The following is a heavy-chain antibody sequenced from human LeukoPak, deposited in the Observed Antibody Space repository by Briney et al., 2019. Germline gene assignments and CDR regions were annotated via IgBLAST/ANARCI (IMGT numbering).Heavy chain of an antibody. CDR3: ARRPYCGGDCYGYFQH. J-gene: IGHJ1*01. Sequence: SVKVSCKASGGTFSSYAISWVRQAPGHGLEWMGGIIPIFGTANYAQKFQGRVTITADESTSTAYMELSSLRSEDTAVYYCARRPYCGGDCYGYFQHWGQGTLVTVSS. CDR1: GGTFSSYA. V-gene: IGHV1-69*13. CDR2: IIPIFGTA. D-gene: IGHD2-21*01.